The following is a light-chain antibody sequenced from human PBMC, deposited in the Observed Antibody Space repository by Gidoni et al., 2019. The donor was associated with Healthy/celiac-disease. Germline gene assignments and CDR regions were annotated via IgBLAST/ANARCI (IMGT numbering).Light chain of an antibody. Sequence: DIQMTQSPSTLSASVGDRVTITCRASQSISSWLAWYQQKPGKAPKLLIYKASSLESGVPSRFSGRGSATEFPLTISRLQPDDFATYYCQQYNSYWTFGQGTKVEIK. CDR3: QQYNSYWT. J-gene: IGKJ1*01. CDR2: KAS. CDR1: QSISSW. V-gene: IGKV1-5*03.